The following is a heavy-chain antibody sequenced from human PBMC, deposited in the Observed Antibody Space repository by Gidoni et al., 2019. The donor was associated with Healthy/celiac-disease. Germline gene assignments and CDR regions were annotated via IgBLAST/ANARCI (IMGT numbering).Heavy chain of an antibody. D-gene: IGHD3-3*01. Sequence: QVPLVESGGGVVQPGRSLRLSCAASGFTFSSHALHWVRPAPGKGLAWVAVRSYDGSNKYYADSVKGRFTISRDNSKNTLYLQMNSLRAEETAGYYCARDSRESYYDFWSGAYHDAFDIWGQGTMVTVSS. CDR1: GFTFSSHA. V-gene: IGHV3-30-3*01. J-gene: IGHJ3*02. CDR2: RSYDGSNK. CDR3: ARDSRESYYDFWSGAYHDAFDI.